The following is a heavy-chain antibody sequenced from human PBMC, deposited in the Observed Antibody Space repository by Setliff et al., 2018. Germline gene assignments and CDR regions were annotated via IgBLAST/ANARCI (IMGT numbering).Heavy chain of an antibody. J-gene: IGHJ4*02. CDR1: GFTFRSYW. D-gene: IGHD4-17*01. V-gene: IGHV3-7*01. CDR2: IKKDGSIK. Sequence: LRLSCAASGFTFRSYWMSWVRQAPGKGLGWVANIKKDGSIKYYLDSVRGRFTISRDNAENSLTLQMNSLRVEDTAVYYCSRDLQGSGDYVVDYWGQGTLVTVSS. CDR3: SRDLQGSGDYVVDY.